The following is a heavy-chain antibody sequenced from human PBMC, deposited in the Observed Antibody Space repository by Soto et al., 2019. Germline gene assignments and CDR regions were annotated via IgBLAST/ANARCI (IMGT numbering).Heavy chain of an antibody. CDR1: GYKVSTWHNFTSYW. V-gene: IGHV5-51*01. CDR2: IYPGDSDT. J-gene: IGHJ6*02. D-gene: IGHD3-10*01. CDR3: ARAMVRGKNYYGVDV. Sequence: GESRKISCMGSGYKVSTWHNFTSYWISWVRQMPGEGLEWMGIIYPGDSDTRYSPSFQGQVTISADKSINSVYLQWSSLKASDTATYYCARAMVRGKNYYGVDVWGQGTTLTVSS.